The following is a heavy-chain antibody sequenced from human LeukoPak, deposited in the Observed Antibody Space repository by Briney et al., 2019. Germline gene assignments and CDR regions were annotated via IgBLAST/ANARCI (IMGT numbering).Heavy chain of an antibody. CDR3: ARSGYSYGSYYYYGMDV. Sequence: PGGSLRLSCAASGFTFSSYGMHWVRQAPGKGLEWVAVIWYDGSNKYYADSVKGRFTISRDNSKNTLYLQMNSLRAEDTAVYYCARSGYSYGSYYYYGMDVWGQGTTVTVSS. D-gene: IGHD5-18*01. V-gene: IGHV3-33*01. J-gene: IGHJ6*02. CDR1: GFTFSSYG. CDR2: IWYDGSNK.